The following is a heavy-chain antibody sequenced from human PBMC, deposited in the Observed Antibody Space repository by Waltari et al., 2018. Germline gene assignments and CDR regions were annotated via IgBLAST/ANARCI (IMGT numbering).Heavy chain of an antibody. D-gene: IGHD6-13*01. Sequence: QLHLQLSGPGLVKPSETLSLTCAVSGTSVTTTNYFWGWIRQPPGKGLEWIGRIYFTGSTDYNPSLKNRVTISIDTSTNQFSLNLRSVTAADTAVYYCARGIWQQLAHFDSWGQGTLVTVSS. V-gene: IGHV4-39*01. CDR1: GTSVTTTNYF. J-gene: IGHJ4*02. CDR3: ARGIWQQLAHFDS. CDR2: IYFTGST.